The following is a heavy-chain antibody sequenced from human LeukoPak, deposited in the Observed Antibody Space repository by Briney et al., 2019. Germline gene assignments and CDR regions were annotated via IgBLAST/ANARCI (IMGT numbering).Heavy chain of an antibody. CDR1: GFTFNNYW. V-gene: IGHV3-7*01. J-gene: IGHJ6*02. CDR2: IKQDGNER. D-gene: IGHD3-3*01. CDR3: ARELGHFDFWSRYYVHYHGMDV. Sequence: GGSLRLSCAASGFTFNNYWMSWVRQAPGKGLEWVASIKQDGNERYYVDSVRGRFTISRDNARNSLYLQMNSLRAEDTAVYYCARELGHFDFWSRYYVHYHGMDVWGQGTTVTVSS.